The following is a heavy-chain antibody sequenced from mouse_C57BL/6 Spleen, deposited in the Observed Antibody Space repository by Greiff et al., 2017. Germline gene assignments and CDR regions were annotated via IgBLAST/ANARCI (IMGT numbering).Heavy chain of an antibody. CDR2: INPGSGGT. J-gene: IGHJ4*01. CDR3: ARSKGGAMDY. CDR1: GYAFTNYL. V-gene: IGHV1-54*01. Sequence: QVQLKESGAELVRPGTSVKVSCKASGYAFTNYLIEWVKQRPGQGLEWIGVINPGSGGTNYTEKFKGKATLTADKSSSTAYMQLSSLTSEDSAVYFCARSKGGAMDYWGQGTSVTVSS.